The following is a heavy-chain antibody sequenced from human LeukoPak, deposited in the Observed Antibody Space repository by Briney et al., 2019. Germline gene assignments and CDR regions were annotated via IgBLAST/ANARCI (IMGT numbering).Heavy chain of an antibody. D-gene: IGHD1-26*01. V-gene: IGHV3-21*01. Sequence: GGSLRLSCAASGFTFSSYSMNWVRQAPGKGLEWVSSISSSSSYIYYADSVKGRFTISRDNAKNSLYLQMNSLRAEDTAVYYCARERGSYPSRPDAFDIWGQGTMVTVSS. CDR3: ARERGSYPSRPDAFDI. J-gene: IGHJ3*02. CDR2: ISSSSSYI. CDR1: GFTFSSYS.